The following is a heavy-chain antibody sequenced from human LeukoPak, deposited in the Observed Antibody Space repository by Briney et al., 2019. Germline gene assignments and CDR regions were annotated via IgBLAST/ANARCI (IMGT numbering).Heavy chain of an antibody. CDR1: GFTFSSYW. V-gene: IGHV3-7*03. CDR3: ARATYYYDSSGSPHSRFDY. D-gene: IGHD3-22*01. CDR2: INHNGNVN. J-gene: IGHJ4*02. Sequence: GGSLRLSCAASGFTFSSYWMNWARQAPGKGLEWVASINHNGNVNYYVDSVKGRFTISRDNAKNSLYLQMSNLGAEDTAVYFCARATYYYDSSGSPHSRFDYWGQGTLVTVSS.